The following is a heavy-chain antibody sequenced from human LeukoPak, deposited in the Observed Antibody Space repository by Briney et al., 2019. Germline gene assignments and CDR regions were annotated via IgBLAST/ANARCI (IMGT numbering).Heavy chain of an antibody. V-gene: IGHV4-59*01. CDR3: ARVGGYDYYYYYYMDV. J-gene: IGHJ6*03. D-gene: IGHD5-12*01. CDR1: GGSLSSYY. Sequence: SETLSLTCTVSGGSLSSYYTGSGWQPPPNGLECIGDIYYSVGTNYNPSPKRRVTISVDTSKNQFSLKLSSVTAADTAMYYCARVGGYDYYYYYYMDVWGKGTTVTISS. CDR2: IYYSVGT.